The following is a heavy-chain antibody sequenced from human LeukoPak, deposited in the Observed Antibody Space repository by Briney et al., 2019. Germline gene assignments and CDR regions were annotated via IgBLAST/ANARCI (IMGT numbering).Heavy chain of an antibody. D-gene: IGHD1-7*01. CDR3: ARDGTTKAFDI. CDR1: GGSISSYY. CDR2: IYYSGST. J-gene: IGHJ3*02. V-gene: IGHV4-59*01. Sequence: SETLSLTCTVSGGSISSYYWSWIRQPPGKGLEWIGYIYYSGSTNYNPSLKSRVTISVDTSKNQFSLKLSSVTAADTAVYYCARDGTTKAFDIWGQGTMVTVSS.